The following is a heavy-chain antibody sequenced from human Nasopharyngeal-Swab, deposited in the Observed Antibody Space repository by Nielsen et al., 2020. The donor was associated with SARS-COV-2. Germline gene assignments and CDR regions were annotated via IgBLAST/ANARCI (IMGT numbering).Heavy chain of an antibody. CDR3: ARRYSGYDRRGAFDI. CDR2: IYYSGST. CDR1: GGSISSSSYY. Sequence: SETLSLTCTVSGGSISSSSYYWGWIRQPPGKGLEWIGSIYYSGSTYYNPSLKSRVTISVDTSKNQFSLKLSSVTAADTAVYYCARRYSGYDRRGAFDIWGQGTMVTVSS. V-gene: IGHV4-39*01. J-gene: IGHJ3*02. D-gene: IGHD5-12*01.